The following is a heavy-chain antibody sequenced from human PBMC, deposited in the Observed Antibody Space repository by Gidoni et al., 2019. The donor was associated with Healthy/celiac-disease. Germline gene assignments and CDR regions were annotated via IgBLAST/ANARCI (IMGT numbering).Heavy chain of an antibody. Sequence: QVQLQQWGAGLLKPSETLSLTCAVYGGSFSGYYWSWIRQPPGKGLEWIGEINHSGSTNYNPSLMSRVTISVDTSKNQFSLKLSSVTAADTAVYYCAGTPTVTPIKNYYYYYGMDVWGQGTTVTVSS. CDR1: GGSFSGYY. CDR2: INHSGST. D-gene: IGHD4-17*01. J-gene: IGHJ6*02. CDR3: AGTPTVTPIKNYYYYYGMDV. V-gene: IGHV4-34*01.